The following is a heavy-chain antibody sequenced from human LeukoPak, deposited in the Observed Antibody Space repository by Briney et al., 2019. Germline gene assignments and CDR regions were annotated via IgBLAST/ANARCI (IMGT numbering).Heavy chain of an antibody. V-gene: IGHV3-9*03. D-gene: IGHD6-25*01. CDR2: ISWNSGSI. CDR1: GFTFDDYA. CDR3: AKDMYPTPQRNAFDI. J-gene: IGHJ3*02. Sequence: GGSLRLSCAASGFTFDDYAMHWVRQAPGKGLEWVSGISWNSGSIGYADSVKGRFTISRANAKNSLYLQMNSLRAEDMALYYCAKDMYPTPQRNAFDIWGQGTMVTVSS.